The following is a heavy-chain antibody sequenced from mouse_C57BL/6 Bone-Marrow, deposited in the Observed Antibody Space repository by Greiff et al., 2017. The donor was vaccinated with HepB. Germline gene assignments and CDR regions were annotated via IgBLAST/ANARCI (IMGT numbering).Heavy chain of an antibody. CDR2: INPSSGYT. CDR1: GYTFTSYW. D-gene: IGHD2-12*01. J-gene: IGHJ4*01. V-gene: IGHV1-7*01. Sequence: VQLKQSGAELAKPGASVKLSCKASGYTFTSYWMHWVKQRPGQGLEWIGYINPSSGYTKYNQKFKDKATLTADKSSSTAYMQLSSLTYEDSAVYYCNSPHYAMDYWGQGTSVTVSS. CDR3: NSPHYAMDY.